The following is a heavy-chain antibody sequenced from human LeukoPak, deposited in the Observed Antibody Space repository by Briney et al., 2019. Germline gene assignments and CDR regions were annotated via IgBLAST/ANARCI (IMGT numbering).Heavy chain of an antibody. V-gene: IGHV4-59*08. Sequence: PSETLSLTCTVSGGSISSYYWSWIRQPPGKGLDWIGNIYYSGSTNYNPSLKSRVTMSVDTSKIQFSLKLSSVTAADTAVYYCARHLGSPELTVGWFDPWGQGTLVTVSS. CDR1: GGSISSYY. D-gene: IGHD1-14*01. CDR2: IYYSGST. CDR3: ARHLGSPELTVGWFDP. J-gene: IGHJ5*02.